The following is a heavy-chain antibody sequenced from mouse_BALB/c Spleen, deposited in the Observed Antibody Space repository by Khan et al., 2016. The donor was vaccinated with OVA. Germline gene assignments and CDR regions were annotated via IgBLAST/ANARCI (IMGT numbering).Heavy chain of an antibody. CDR2: ISSTGST. Sequence: EVQLQESGPGLVKPSQSLSLTCTVTGYSITSDYAWNWIRQFPGNTLEWVGYISSTGSTSSNPSLKGRISITRDTSKNQFCLQLRSVTSEDTATYYCARSLYYNYGYALDYWGRGTSVTVSS. J-gene: IGHJ4*01. D-gene: IGHD2-4*01. V-gene: IGHV3-2*02. CDR1: GYSITSDYA. CDR3: ARSLYYNYGYALDY.